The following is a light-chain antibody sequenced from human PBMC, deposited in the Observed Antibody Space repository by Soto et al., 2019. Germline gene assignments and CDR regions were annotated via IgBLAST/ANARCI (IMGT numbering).Light chain of an antibody. CDR1: SSDVGAYIF. V-gene: IGLV2-14*03. CDR3: VSFTTSRSYV. CDR2: DII. J-gene: IGLJ1*01. Sequence: QSVLTQPASVSGSPGQSIPISCTGTSSDVGAYIFVSWYQQHPGKAPKLMIYDIINRPSGVSNRFSGSKSGNTASLTISGLQAEDEADYYCVSFTTSRSYVFGTGTKLTVL.